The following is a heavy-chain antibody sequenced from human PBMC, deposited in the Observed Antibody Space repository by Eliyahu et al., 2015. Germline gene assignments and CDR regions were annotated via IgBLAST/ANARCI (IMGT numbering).Heavy chain of an antibody. J-gene: IGHJ5*02. CDR3: ARALVGAWGDWFDP. CDR1: GVSISSYY. D-gene: IGHD3-16*01. CDR2: IYTTGST. V-gene: IGHV4-4*07. Sequence: QVHLQESGPGLVKTSETLSLTCTVSGVSISSYYWSWIRQPAGKGLEWIGRIYTTGSTNYNPSLKSRLTMSVDTSKSQVSLKLSSVTAADTAVYYCARALVGAWGDWFDPWGQGTLVTVSS.